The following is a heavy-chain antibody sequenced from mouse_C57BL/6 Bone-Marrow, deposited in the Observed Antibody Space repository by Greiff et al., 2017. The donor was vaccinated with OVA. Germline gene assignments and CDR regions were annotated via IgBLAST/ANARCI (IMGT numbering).Heavy chain of an antibody. J-gene: IGHJ2*01. Sequence: QVQLQQPGAKLVKPGASVKLSCKASGYTFTSYWMQWVKQRPGQGLEWIGEIDPSDSYTNYNQKFKGKATLTVDTSSSTAYMQLSSLTSEDSAVYYCARSGDYDYFDYWGQGTTLTVSS. CDR1: GYTFTSYW. CDR2: IDPSDSYT. D-gene: IGHD2-4*01. V-gene: IGHV1-50*01. CDR3: ARSGDYDYFDY.